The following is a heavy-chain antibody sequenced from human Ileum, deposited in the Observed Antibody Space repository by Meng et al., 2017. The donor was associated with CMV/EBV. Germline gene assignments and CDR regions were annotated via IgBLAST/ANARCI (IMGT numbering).Heavy chain of an antibody. D-gene: IGHD1-26*01. CDR3: ARLMVGATGYFDY. V-gene: IGHV4-39*07. J-gene: IGHJ4*03. CDR2: IYYSGST. CDR1: GGSISSSSYY. Sequence: GSLRLSCTVSGGSISSSSYYWGWIRQPPGKGLEWIGSIYYSGSTYYNPSLKSRVTISVDTSKNQFSLKLSSVTAADTAVYYCARLMVGATGYFDYWGQGKRVTGYS.